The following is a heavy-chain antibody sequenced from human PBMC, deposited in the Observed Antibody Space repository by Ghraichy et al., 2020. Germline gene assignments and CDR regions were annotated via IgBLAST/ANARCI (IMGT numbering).Heavy chain of an antibody. CDR1: GGSISSSSYY. CDR3: ARGPSRSASYYSFDP. J-gene: IGHJ5*02. V-gene: IGHV4-39*01. D-gene: IGHD3-10*01. CDR2: IFYSGST. Sequence: SETLSLTCTVSGGSISSSSYYWGWIRQPPGKGLEWIGSIFYSGSTYYNPSLKSRVAISVDTSKNQFSLKLSSVSAADTAVYYCARGPSRSASYYSFDPWGQGTLVTVSS.